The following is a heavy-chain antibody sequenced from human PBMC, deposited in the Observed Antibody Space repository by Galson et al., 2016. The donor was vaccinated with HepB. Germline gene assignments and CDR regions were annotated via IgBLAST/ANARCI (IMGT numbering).Heavy chain of an antibody. CDR1: GDSVSSNSAV. V-gene: IGHV6-1*01. D-gene: IGHD3-10*01. CDR3: ARGRRSAPYYGMDV. J-gene: IGHJ6*02. Sequence: CAISGDSVSSNSAVWNWIRQSPSRGLEWLGRTYFRSKWFNEYGQSVKSRININPDTSKNQFSLQLNSMTPEDTAVYYCARGRRSAPYYGMDVWGQGTTVTFSS. CDR2: TYFRSKWFN.